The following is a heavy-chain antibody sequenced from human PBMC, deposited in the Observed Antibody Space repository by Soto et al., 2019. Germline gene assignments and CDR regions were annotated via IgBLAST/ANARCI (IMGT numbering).Heavy chain of an antibody. CDR3: ARGPRYYESGVRFDP. D-gene: IGHD3-9*01. CDR2: INAANGDT. Sequence: ASVKVSCKASGYTFTSYGIHWVRQAPGQRLEWMGWINAANGDTKYSQKFQGRVTMTRNTSISTVYMELSSLRSEDTAVYYCARGPRYYESGVRFDPWGQGTLVTVSS. V-gene: IGHV1-3*01. J-gene: IGHJ5*02. CDR1: GYTFTSYG.